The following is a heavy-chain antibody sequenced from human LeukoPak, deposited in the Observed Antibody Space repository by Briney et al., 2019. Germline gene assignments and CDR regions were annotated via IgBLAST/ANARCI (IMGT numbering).Heavy chain of an antibody. CDR1: GGSVSKYY. CDR2: IHNSGIT. J-gene: IGHJ4*02. CDR3: ARDLMGGEGFDY. D-gene: IGHD3-10*01. V-gene: IGHV4-59*02. Sequence: SETLSLTCDVSGGSVSKYYWGWTRQPPGKTLEWLGNIHNSGITNYNPSLKSRVTILLDVSKNQFSLTLSSVTAADTAVYFCARDLMGGEGFDYWGSGTLVTVSS.